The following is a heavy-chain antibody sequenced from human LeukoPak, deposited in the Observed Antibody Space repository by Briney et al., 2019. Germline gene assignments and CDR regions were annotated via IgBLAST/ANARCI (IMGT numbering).Heavy chain of an antibody. Sequence: PGGSLRLSCAASGFTFSSYGMHWVRQAPGKGLEWVAFIRYDGSNKYYADSVKGRFTISRDNSKNTLYLQMNSLRAEDTAVYYCANGGFWYSSSFDYWGQGTLVTVSS. CDR3: ANGGFWYSSSFDY. CDR1: GFTFSSYG. V-gene: IGHV3-30*02. J-gene: IGHJ4*02. D-gene: IGHD6-6*01. CDR2: IRYDGSNK.